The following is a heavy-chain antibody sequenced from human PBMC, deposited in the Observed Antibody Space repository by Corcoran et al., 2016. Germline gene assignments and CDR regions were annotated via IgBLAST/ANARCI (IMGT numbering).Heavy chain of an antibody. CDR3: TTAGFGPSPFDY. J-gene: IGHJ4*02. CDR1: GFTFSNAW. V-gene: IGHV3-15*01. Sequence: EVQLVESGGGLVKPGGSLRLSCAASGFTFSNAWMSWVRQAPGKGLEWVGRIKSKTDGGTTDYAAPVKGRFTITRDDSKYTLYLRMNSLKTEDTVVYYCTTAGFGPSPFDYWGQGTLVTGSS. CDR2: IKSKTDGGTT. D-gene: IGHD3-16*01.